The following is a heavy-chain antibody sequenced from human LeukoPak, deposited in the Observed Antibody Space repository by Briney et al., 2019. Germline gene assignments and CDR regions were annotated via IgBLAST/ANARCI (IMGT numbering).Heavy chain of an antibody. Sequence: SVKVSCKASGGTFSSYAISWVRQAPGQGLEWMGGIIPIFGTANYAQKFQGRVTITADESTSTAYMELSSLRSEDTAVYYCARGGNSMRYYFDYWGQGTLVTVSS. CDR1: GGTFSSYA. CDR3: ARGGNSMRYYFDY. J-gene: IGHJ4*02. V-gene: IGHV1-69*13. CDR2: IIPIFGTA. D-gene: IGHD4-23*01.